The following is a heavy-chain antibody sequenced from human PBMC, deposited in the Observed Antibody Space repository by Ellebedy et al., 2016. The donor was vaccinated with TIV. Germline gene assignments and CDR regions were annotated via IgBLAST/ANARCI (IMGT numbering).Heavy chain of an antibody. CDR2: LLYTGST. CDR1: GASARSSLYQ. V-gene: IGHV4-39*01. D-gene: IGHD2-15*01. J-gene: IGHJ4*02. CDR3: AGGERYSPDY. Sequence: SETLSLXCSVSGASARSSLYQWCWIRQPPGQGLEWVGTLLYTGSTYTNAALGGRVTMSLDRSKNQISLRLDSVTAADTAVYYCAGGERYSPDYWGQGSLVTVSS.